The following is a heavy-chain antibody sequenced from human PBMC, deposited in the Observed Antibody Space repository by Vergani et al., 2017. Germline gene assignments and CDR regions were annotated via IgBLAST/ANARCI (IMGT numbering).Heavy chain of an antibody. V-gene: IGHV3-11*06. CDR2: ISSSSSYT. D-gene: IGHD2-15*01. CDR1: GFTFSDYY. Sequence: QVQLVESGGGLVKPGGSLRLSCAASGFTFSDYYMSWIRQAPGKGLEWVSYISSSSSYTNYADSVKGRFTISRDNAKNSLYLQMNSLRAEDTAVYYCAWRYCSGGSCYNYYYYMDVWGKGTTVTVSS. CDR3: AWRYCSGGSCYNYYYYMDV. J-gene: IGHJ6*03.